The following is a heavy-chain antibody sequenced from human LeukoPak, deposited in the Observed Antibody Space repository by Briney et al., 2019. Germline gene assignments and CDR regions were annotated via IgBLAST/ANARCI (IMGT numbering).Heavy chain of an antibody. CDR1: GNSLTPYY. CDR2: INPNNGGT. Sequence: ASVKVSCKASGNSLTPYYMHWVRQAPGQGLEWMGWINPNNGGTHYAQNFQGRVTMTRDTSISTAYMELSRLRSDDTAVYYCARMTLGSWYGELDYYGMDVWGQGTTVTVSS. J-gene: IGHJ6*02. CDR3: ARMTLGSWYGELDYYGMDV. D-gene: IGHD6-13*01. V-gene: IGHV1-2*02.